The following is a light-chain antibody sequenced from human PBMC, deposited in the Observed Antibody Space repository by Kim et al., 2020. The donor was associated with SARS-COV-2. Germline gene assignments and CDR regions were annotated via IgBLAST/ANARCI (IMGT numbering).Light chain of an antibody. J-gene: IGLJ3*02. CDR2: DND. CDR3: GTWDDSLSAWV. V-gene: IGLV1-51*01. CDR1: SPTYGKRR. Sequence: GEKVPTSCLGTSPTYGKRRVSWYQQLPGTAPKYLIYDNDKRRSGIPDRFAGSKSGTSATLGITGLQTGDEADYYCGTWDDSLSAWVFGGGTQLTVL.